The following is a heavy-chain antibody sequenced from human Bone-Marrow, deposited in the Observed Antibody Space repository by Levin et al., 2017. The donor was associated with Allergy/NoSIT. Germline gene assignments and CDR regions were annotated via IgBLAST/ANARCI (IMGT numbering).Heavy chain of an antibody. CDR1: GASISSGLYY. D-gene: IGHD3-22*01. Sequence: PSETLSLTCTVSGASISSGLYYWSWIRQHPGKGLEWIGHIYNSGSTYYNPSLKSRVTISIDASKIQFSLKLSSVTAADTDIDYCEREGSYYYDSSAYSGFDYWGQGALVTVSS. V-gene: IGHV4-31*03. CDR3: EREGSYYYDSSAYSGFDY. CDR2: IYNSGST. J-gene: IGHJ4*02.